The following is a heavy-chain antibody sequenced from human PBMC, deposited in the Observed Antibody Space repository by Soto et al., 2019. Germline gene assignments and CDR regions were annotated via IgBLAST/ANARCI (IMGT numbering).Heavy chain of an antibody. CDR2: IVPILRTP. CDR1: GGSFSSYA. D-gene: IGHD2-15*01. V-gene: IGHV1-69*14. Sequence: QVQLVQSGAEVKKPGSSVKVSCKASGGSFSSYAISWVRQAPGQGLEWMGGIVPILRTPYYAQRFQGRVAITADKITNTAYMELSSLTSDDTAVYFCARDSRSGESYWGQGTLVTVSS. CDR3: ARDSRSGESY. J-gene: IGHJ4*02.